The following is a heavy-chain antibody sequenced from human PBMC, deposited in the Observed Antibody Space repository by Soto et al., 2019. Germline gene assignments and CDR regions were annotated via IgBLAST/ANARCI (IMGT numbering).Heavy chain of an antibody. CDR2: MNPNSGNT. Sequence: QVQLVQSGAEVKKPGASVKVSCKASGYTFTSYDINWVRQATGQGLEWMGWMNPNSGNTGYAQKFQGRVTMTRNTSISTAYMELSSLRSEDTAVYYCARGKRRSCWYVGYYYYGMDVWGQGTTVTVSS. CDR3: ARGKRRSCWYVGYYYYGMDV. J-gene: IGHJ6*02. D-gene: IGHD6-19*01. V-gene: IGHV1-8*01. CDR1: GYTFTSYD.